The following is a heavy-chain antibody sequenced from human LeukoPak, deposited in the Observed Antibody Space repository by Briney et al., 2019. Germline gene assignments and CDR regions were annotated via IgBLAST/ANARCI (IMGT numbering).Heavy chain of an antibody. CDR1: GFTFSSYG. V-gene: IGHV3-30*02. D-gene: IGHD3-22*01. CDR3: AKGTGTTSSSGYYGAFNI. CDR2: IHYDGSNK. Sequence: PGGSLRLSCAASGFTFSSYGMHWVRQAPGKGLEWVAFIHYDGSNKYYADSVKGRFTISRDNSKNTLYLPMNSLRAEDTAVYYCAKGTGTTSSSGYYGAFNIWGQGTMVTVSS. J-gene: IGHJ3*02.